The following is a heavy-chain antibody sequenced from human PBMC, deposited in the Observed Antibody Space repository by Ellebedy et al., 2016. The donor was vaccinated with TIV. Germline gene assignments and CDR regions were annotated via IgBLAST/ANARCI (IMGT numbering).Heavy chain of an antibody. CDR3: ARRERDFLNWGLSYFDY. Sequence: GESLKISXKASGYSFTTYWIGWVRQMPGKGLEWMGIIYPGDSDTRYSPSFQGQVTISADKSINTAYLQWSSLKASDTAMYYCARRERDFLNWGLSYFDYWGQGTLVTVSS. J-gene: IGHJ4*02. D-gene: IGHD7-27*01. CDR1: GYSFTTYW. V-gene: IGHV5-51*01. CDR2: IYPGDSDT.